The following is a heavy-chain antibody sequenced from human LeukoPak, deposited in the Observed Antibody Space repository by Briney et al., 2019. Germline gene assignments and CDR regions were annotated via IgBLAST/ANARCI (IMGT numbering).Heavy chain of an antibody. CDR3: ARGWSRFRSGGSCYSDWFDP. D-gene: IGHD2-15*01. J-gene: IGHJ5*02. CDR1: GYTFTSYD. CDR2: MNPKSGNT. Sequence: ASVKVSCKASGYTFTSYDINWVRQVTGQGPEWMGWMNPKSGNTGYAQKFQSRVTMTRNTSISTAYMELSSLRSEDTAVYYCARGWSRFRSGGSCYSDWFDPWGRGTLVTVSS. V-gene: IGHV1-8*01.